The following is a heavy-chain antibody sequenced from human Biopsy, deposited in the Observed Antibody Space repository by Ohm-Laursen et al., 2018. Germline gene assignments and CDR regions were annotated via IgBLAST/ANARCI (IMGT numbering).Heavy chain of an antibody. V-gene: IGHV4-4*07. J-gene: IGHJ4*02. CDR2: LFTSGTT. Sequence: GTLSLTCSVSGGAINSYYWSWMRQPAGKGLEWIGRLFTSGTTNYSPSLNNRVTMSVDTSKNKFFLRLTSVTAADTAVYYCVRGGSGSFPFDYWGPGTLVTVSS. CDR1: GGAINSYY. CDR3: VRGGSGSFPFDY. D-gene: IGHD3-10*01.